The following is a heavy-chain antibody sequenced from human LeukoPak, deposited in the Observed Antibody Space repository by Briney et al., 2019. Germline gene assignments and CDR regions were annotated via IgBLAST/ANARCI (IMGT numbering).Heavy chain of an antibody. D-gene: IGHD1-1*01. CDR1: GYTFTGYY. CDR2: INPNSGGT. CDR3: ARVRYNWNDVGYVDV. V-gene: IGHV1-2*02. Sequence: GASVKVSCKASGYTFTGYYMHWVRQAPGQGLEWMGWINPNSGGTNYAQKFQGRVTMTRDTSISTAYMELSRLRSDDTAVYYCARVRYNWNDVGYVDVWGKGTTVTVSS. J-gene: IGHJ6*03.